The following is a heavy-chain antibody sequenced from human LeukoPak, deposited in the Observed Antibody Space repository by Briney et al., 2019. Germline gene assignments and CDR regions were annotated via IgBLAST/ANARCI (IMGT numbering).Heavy chain of an antibody. J-gene: IGHJ4*02. V-gene: IGHV3-23*01. CDR2: ISGSGGGT. CDR1: GFTFSTYA. D-gene: IGHD1-26*01. Sequence: GGSLRLSCAASGFTFSTYAMSWVRQAAGKGLEWVSLISGSGGGTYYADSVKGRFTISRDNSKNTLYLLMNSLRAEDTAVYYCAKDPQWELPSPFDHWGQGTLVTVSS. CDR3: AKDPQWELPSPFDH.